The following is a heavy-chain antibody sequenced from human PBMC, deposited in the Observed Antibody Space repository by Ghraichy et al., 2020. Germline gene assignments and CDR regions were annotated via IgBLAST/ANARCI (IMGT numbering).Heavy chain of an antibody. CDR3: ARRGYSSSWYSGYYYGMDV. Sequence: SETLSLTCAVYGGSFSGYYWSWIRQPPGKGLEWIGEINHSGSTNYNPSLKSRVTISVDTSKNQFSLKLSSVTAADTAVYYCARRGYSSSWYSGYYYGMDVWGQGTTVTVSS. D-gene: IGHD6-13*01. CDR2: INHSGST. CDR1: GGSFSGYY. J-gene: IGHJ6*02. V-gene: IGHV4-34*01.